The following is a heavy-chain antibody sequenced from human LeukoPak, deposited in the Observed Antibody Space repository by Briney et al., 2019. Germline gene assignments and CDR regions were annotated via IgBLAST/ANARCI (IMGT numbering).Heavy chain of an antibody. CDR1: GHSISNYY. CDR2: IYTSGST. J-gene: IGHJ3*02. V-gene: IGHV4-4*07. CDR3: ARGPAHGGNSFAFDI. Sequence: SDTLSLTCTVSGHSISNYYWSWIRQPAGKGLEWIGRIYTSGSTNYKPSLKSRVTMSVDTSKNQFFLKLTSVTAADTAVYYCARGPAHGGNSFAFDIWGQGTMVTVSS. D-gene: IGHD4-23*01.